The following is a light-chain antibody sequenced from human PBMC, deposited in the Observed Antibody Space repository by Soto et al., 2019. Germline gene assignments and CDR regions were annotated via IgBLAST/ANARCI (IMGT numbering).Light chain of an antibody. J-gene: IGKJ4*01. CDR2: GAS. V-gene: IGKV3-15*01. Sequence: EIVLTQSPVTLSLSPGVRATLSCRASQSVSNDLAWYQQKPGQGPRLLIYGASTRATGIPARFSGSGSGTEFTLTISSLQSEDFAVYYCQQFSSYPLTFGGGTKVDI. CDR3: QQFSSYPLT. CDR1: QSVSND.